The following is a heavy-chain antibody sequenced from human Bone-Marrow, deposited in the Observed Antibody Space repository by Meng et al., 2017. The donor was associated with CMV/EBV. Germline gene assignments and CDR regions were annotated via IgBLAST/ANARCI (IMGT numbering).Heavy chain of an antibody. CDR3: AKVPDGYFWSGYPDY. CDR1: GFTFSSYE. V-gene: IGHV3-23*01. CDR2: ISGSGAST. J-gene: IGHJ4*01. Sequence: GESLKISCAASGFTFSSYEMNWVRQAPGKGLEWVSTISGSGASTYYADSVKGRFTISRDNSKNTLYLQMNSLRADDTAGYYCAKVPDGYFWSGYPDYWGHGTLVTVSS. D-gene: IGHD3-3*01.